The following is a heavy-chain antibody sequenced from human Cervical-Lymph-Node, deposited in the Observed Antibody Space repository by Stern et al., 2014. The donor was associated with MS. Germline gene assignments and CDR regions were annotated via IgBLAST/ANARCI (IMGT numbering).Heavy chain of an antibody. J-gene: IGHJ4*02. V-gene: IGHV1-46*03. CDR1: GYTFTSYY. D-gene: IGHD2-2*02. CDR3: ARANRVVVVPAAIGAYFDY. Sequence: VQLVQSGAEVKKPGASVKVSCKASGYTFTSYYMHWVRQAPGQGLEWMGIINPSGGSTSYAQKFQGRVTMTRDTSTSTVYMELSSLRSEDTAVYYCARANRVVVVPAAIGAYFDYWGQGTLVTVSS. CDR2: INPSGGST.